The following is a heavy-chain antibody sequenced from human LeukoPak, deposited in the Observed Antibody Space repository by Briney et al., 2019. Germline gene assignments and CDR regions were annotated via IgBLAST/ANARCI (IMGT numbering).Heavy chain of an antibody. V-gene: IGHV1-8*01. CDR3: VRGPYPSGSYY. D-gene: IGHD1-26*01. CDR2: VNPNSGNT. Sequence: ASVTVSFKASGYTFTSYDTNWVRQAPGQGGAWMGWVNPNSGNTGYAQKFQGRVTMTRNSSISTAYMELSSLRSEDTAVYYCVRGPYPSGSYYWGQGTLVTVSS. CDR1: GYTFTSYD. J-gene: IGHJ4*02.